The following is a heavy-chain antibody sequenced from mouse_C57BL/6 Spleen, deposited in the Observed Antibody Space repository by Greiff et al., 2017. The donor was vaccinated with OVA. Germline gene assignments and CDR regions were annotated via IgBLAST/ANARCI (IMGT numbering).Heavy chain of an antibody. CDR3: ARGLFDY. D-gene: IGHD2-13*01. CDR2: ISNGGGST. CDR1: GFTFSDYY. J-gene: IGHJ2*01. V-gene: IGHV5-12*01. Sequence: EVMLVESGGGLVQPGGSLKLSCAASGFTFSDYYMYWVRQTPEKRLEWVAYISNGGGSTYYPDTVKGRFTISRDNAKNTLYLQMSRLKSEDTAMYYCARGLFDYWGQGTTLTVSS.